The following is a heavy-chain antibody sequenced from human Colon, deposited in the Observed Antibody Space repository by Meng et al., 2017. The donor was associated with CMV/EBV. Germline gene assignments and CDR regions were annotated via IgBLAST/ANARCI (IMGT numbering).Heavy chain of an antibody. V-gene: IGHV3-21*01. CDR2: ISNSGTYK. CDR1: GFSFTSFW. Sequence: GGSLRLSCAASGFSFTSFWMAWVRQAPGKGLEWVSSISNSGTYKYYADSVKGRFTISRDNAKNTLYLHMNSLGAEDTAVYFCGRDYFGWETDYWGQGTLVTVSS. D-gene: IGHD3-10*01. J-gene: IGHJ4*02. CDR3: GRDYFGWETDY.